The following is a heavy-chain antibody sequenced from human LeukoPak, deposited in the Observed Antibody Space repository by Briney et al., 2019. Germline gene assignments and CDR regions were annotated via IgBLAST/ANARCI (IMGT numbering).Heavy chain of an antibody. CDR1: GYTFTSYD. D-gene: IGHD3-22*01. V-gene: IGHV1-8*03. Sequence: GASVKVSCKASGYTFTSYDINWVRQATGQGLEWMGWMNPNSGNTGYAQKFQGRVTITRNTSISTAYMELSGLRSEDTAVYYCARPYYDSSGYYYFDYWGQGTLVTVSS. CDR2: MNPNSGNT. J-gene: IGHJ4*02. CDR3: ARPYYDSSGYYYFDY.